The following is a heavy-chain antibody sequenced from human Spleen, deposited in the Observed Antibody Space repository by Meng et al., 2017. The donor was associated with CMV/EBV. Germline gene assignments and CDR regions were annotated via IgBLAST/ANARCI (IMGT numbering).Heavy chain of an antibody. J-gene: IGHJ4*02. D-gene: IGHD1-26*01. CDR1: GGTFSSYA. V-gene: IGHV1-69*12. CDR3: ARDLKVGALY. CDR2: IIPIFGTA. Sequence: VQLVTVRGGVKQPGSSVKGPCKASGGTFSSYAISWVRQAPGQGLEWMGGIIPIFGTANYAQRFQGRVTITADESTSTAYMELSSLRSEDTAVYYCARDLKVGALYWGQGTLVTVSS.